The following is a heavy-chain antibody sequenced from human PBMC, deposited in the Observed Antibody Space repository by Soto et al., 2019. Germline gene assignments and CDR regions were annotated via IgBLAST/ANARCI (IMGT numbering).Heavy chain of an antibody. D-gene: IGHD3-10*02. CDR3: ARVYDVSGPNTFDI. J-gene: IGHJ3*02. CDR2: IYYSGST. Sequence: ETLSLTCTVSGGSISSYYWSWIRQPPGKGLEWIGYIYYSGSTNYNPSLKSRVTISVDTSKNQFSLKLSSVTAADTAVYYCARVYDVSGPNTFDIWGQGTMGTVSS. CDR1: GGSISSYY. V-gene: IGHV4-59*01.